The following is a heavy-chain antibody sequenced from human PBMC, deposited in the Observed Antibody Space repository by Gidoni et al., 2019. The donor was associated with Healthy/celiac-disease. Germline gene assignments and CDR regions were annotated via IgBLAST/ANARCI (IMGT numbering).Heavy chain of an antibody. Sequence: QVQLVESVGGVVQPGRSLRLSCAASGFTFSSHAMHWVRQAPGKGLEWVAVISYVGSNKYYADTVKGRFTISRDNSKNTLYLQMNSLRAEDTAVYYCARDGWFSNIYYYYYCMDVWGQGTTVTVSS. J-gene: IGHJ6*02. CDR1: GFTFSSHA. CDR2: ISYVGSNK. CDR3: ARDGWFSNIYYYYYCMDV. D-gene: IGHD3-10*01. V-gene: IGHV3-30-3*01.